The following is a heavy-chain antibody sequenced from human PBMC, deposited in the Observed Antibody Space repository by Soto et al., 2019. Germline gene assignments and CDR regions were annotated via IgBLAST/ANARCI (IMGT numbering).Heavy chain of an antibody. D-gene: IGHD2-15*01. CDR2: ISYDGSHK. CDR1: GFSFNKYG. CDR3: ATDLFSALAARWSALDY. J-gene: IGHJ4*02. V-gene: IGHV3-30*03. Sequence: QVQLVESGGGVVQPERSLRLSCAASGFSFNKYGMHWVRQAPGKGLEWVALISYDGSHKYYADSVKGRFTISRDNSKNTLYLQMNSLRAEDTAVFYCATDLFSALAARWSALDYWGQGTLVTVSS.